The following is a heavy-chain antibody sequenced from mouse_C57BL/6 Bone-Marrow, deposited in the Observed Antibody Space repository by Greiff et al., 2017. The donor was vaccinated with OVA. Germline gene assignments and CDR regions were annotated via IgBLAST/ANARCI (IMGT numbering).Heavy chain of an antibody. D-gene: IGHD1-1*01. CDR1: GFSLTSYG. V-gene: IGHV2-2*01. CDR2: IWSGGST. CDR3: ARNMRIYYGTRGYFDV. J-gene: IGHJ1*03. Sequence: QVHVKQSGPGLVQPSQSLSITCTVSGFSLTSYGVHWVRQSPGKGLEWLGVIWSGGSTDYNAAFISRLSISKDNSKSQVFFKMNSLQADDTAIYYCARNMRIYYGTRGYFDVWGTGTTVTVSS.